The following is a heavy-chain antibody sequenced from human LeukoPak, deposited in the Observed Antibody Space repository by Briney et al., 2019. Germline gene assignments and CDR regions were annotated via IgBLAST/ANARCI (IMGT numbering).Heavy chain of an antibody. CDR3: ASGDSYYYYYMDV. CDR1: GFTFSSYG. V-gene: IGHV3-30*03. D-gene: IGHD3-22*01. Sequence: GRSLRLSCAASGFTFSSYGMHWVRQAPGKGLEGVAVISYDGSNKYYADSVKGRFTISRDNSKNTLYLQMNSLRAEDTAVYYCASGDSYYYYYMDVWGKGTTVTISS. J-gene: IGHJ6*03. CDR2: ISYDGSNK.